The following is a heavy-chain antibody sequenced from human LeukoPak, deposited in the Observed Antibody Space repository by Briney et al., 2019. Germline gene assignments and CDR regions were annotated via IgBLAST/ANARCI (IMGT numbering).Heavy chain of an antibody. Sequence: PSETLSLTCADYGGSFSGYYWSWIRQPPGKGLEWIGEINHSGSTNYNPSLKSRVTISVDTSKNQFSLKLSSVTAADTAVYYCARGRGVVVAYYYYGMDVWGQGTTVTVSS. CDR1: GGSFSGYY. D-gene: IGHD2-15*01. V-gene: IGHV4-34*01. J-gene: IGHJ6*02. CDR2: INHSGST. CDR3: ARGRGVVVAYYYYGMDV.